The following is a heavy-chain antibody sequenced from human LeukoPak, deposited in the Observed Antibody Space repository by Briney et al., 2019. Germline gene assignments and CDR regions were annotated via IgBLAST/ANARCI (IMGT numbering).Heavy chain of an antibody. CDR1: GFTFSSYS. J-gene: IGHJ6*03. Sequence: AGGSLRLSCAASGFTFSSYSMNWVRQAPGKGLEWVSSISSSSSYIYYADSVKGRFTISRDNAKNSLYLQMNSLRAEDTAVYYCARESSSGYYGGYYYYYYMDVWGKGTTVTVSS. CDR2: ISSSSSYI. V-gene: IGHV3-21*01. D-gene: IGHD3-22*01. CDR3: ARESSSGYYGGYYYYYYMDV.